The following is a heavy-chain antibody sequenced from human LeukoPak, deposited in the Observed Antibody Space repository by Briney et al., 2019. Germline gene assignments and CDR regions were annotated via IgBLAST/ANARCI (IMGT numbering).Heavy chain of an antibody. CDR1: GGSISNYY. CDR3: ARGGGILTGYYRFDY. Sequence: SETLSLTCTVSGGSISNYYWSWIRQPPGKGLEWIGYIYYSGSITYNPSLKSRVTISIDTSKNQFSLNLSSVTAADTAVYYCARGGGILTGYYRFDYWGQGTLVTVSS. CDR2: IYYSGSI. V-gene: IGHV4-59*08. D-gene: IGHD3-9*01. J-gene: IGHJ4*02.